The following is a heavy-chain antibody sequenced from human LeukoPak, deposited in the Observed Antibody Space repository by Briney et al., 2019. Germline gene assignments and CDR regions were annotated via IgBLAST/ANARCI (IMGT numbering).Heavy chain of an antibody. Sequence: GSLRLSCAASGFTFSSYSMNWVRQAPGKGLEWVSSISSSSSYIYYADSVKGRFTISRDNAKNSLYLQMNSLRAEDTAVYYCARDPGSGYSSGWYGMGFDPWGQGTLVTVSS. CDR2: ISSSSSYI. J-gene: IGHJ5*02. D-gene: IGHD6-19*01. CDR3: ARDPGSGYSSGWYGMGFDP. V-gene: IGHV3-21*01. CDR1: GFTFSSYS.